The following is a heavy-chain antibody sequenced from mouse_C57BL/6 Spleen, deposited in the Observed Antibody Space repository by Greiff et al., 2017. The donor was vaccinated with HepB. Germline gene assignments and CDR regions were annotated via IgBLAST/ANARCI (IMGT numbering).Heavy chain of an antibody. J-gene: IGHJ2*01. V-gene: IGHV1-82*01. CDR3: ARDYSNHFDY. D-gene: IGHD2-5*01. CDR1: GYAFSSSW. CDR2: IYPGDGDT. Sequence: VQLQQSGPELVKPGASVKISCKASGYAFSSSWMNWVKQRPGKGLEWIGRIYPGDGDTNYNGKFKGKATLTADKSSSTAYMQLSSLTSEDSAVYFCARDYSNHFDYWGQGTTLTVSS.